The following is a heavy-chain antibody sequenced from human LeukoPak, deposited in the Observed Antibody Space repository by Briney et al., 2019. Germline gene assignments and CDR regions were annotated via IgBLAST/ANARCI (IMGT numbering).Heavy chain of an antibody. CDR3: VRDGDDLNFDY. CDR1: GFTFRSYW. D-gene: IGHD7-27*01. Sequence: GGSLRLSCAASGFTFRSYWMHWVRQAPGKGPEWVSRVIRDGSFTNYADSVKGRFTISRDNAKNTLYLQMSSLRAEDTAVCFCVRDGDDLNFDYWGQGSLVTVSS. CDR2: VIRDGSFT. J-gene: IGHJ4*02. V-gene: IGHV3-74*01.